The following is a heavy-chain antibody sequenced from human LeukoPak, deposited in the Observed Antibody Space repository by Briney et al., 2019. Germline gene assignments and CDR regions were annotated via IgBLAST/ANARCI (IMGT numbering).Heavy chain of an antibody. CDR1: GYTFTSYY. CDR2: INPSGGST. Sequence: ASVKVSCKASGYTFTSYYMHWVRQAPGQGLEWMGIINPSGGSTSYAQKFQGRVTMTRDTSTSTVYMELSSLRSEDTAVYYCASYYYYDSSGYYYAFDIWGQGTMVTVSS. D-gene: IGHD3-22*01. V-gene: IGHV1-46*01. CDR3: ASYYYYDSSGYYYAFDI. J-gene: IGHJ3*02.